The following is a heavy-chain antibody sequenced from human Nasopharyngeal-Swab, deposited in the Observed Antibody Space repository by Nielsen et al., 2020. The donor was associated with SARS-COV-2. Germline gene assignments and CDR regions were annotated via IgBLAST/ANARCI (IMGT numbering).Heavy chain of an antibody. CDR2: IKQDGSEK. CDR1: GFTFSSYW. D-gene: IGHD1-14*01. CDR3: ARPDGYYYYYYMDV. V-gene: IGHV3-7*01. J-gene: IGHJ6*03. Sequence: GESLKISCAASGFTFSSYWMSWVRKAPGKGLEWVANIKQDGSEKYYVDSVKGRFTISRDNAKNSLYLQMNSLRAEDTAVYYCARPDGYYYYYYMDVWGKGTTVTVSS.